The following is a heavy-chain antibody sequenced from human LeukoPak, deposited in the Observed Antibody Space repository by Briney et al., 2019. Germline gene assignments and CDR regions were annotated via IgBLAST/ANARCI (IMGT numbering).Heavy chain of an antibody. CDR3: AREYGSGLGY. D-gene: IGHD3-10*01. CDR1: GGSFSGYY. Sequence: SETLSLTCTVYGGSFSGYYWSWIRQSPGKGLEWIGEINHSGSSNYNPSLKSRVTISVDTSKNQFSLKMRSVTAADTAVYYCAREYGSGLGYWGQGTLVTVSS. V-gene: IGHV4-34*01. J-gene: IGHJ4*02. CDR2: INHSGSS.